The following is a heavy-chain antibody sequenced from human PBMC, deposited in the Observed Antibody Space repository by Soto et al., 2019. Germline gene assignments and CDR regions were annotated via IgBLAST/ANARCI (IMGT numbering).Heavy chain of an antibody. CDR3: ARARGSRNRNAFNI. D-gene: IGHD3-10*01. Sequence: SETLSLTCTVSGGSISSTTYSWGWIRQPPGKGLEWIGSMYYSGTTYSNPSLQSRVTISVDTSNNQFSLKLTSVTAADTSVYYCARARGSRNRNAFNIWGNGTMVTVSS. CDR2: MYYSGTT. CDR1: GGSISSTTYS. J-gene: IGHJ3*02. V-gene: IGHV4-39*01.